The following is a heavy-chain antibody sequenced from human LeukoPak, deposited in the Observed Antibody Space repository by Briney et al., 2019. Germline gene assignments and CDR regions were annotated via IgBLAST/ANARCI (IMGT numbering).Heavy chain of an antibody. D-gene: IGHD2-2*01. J-gene: IGHJ6*02. V-gene: IGHV3-33*01. CDR2: IWYDGSNK. CDR1: GFTFSSYG. Sequence: PGRSPRLSCAASGFTFSSYGMHWVRQAPGKGLEWVAAIWYDGSNKYYADSVKGRFTISRDNSKNTLYLQMNSLRAEDTAVYYCARQYCGSTSCHYGMDVWGQGTTVTVSS. CDR3: ARQYCGSTSCHYGMDV.